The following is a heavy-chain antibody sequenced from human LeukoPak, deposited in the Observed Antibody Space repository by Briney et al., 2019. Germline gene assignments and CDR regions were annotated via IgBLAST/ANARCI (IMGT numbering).Heavy chain of an antibody. CDR3: ARDSSPGQLPFDY. Sequence: GGSLRLSCAASGFTFSSYSMNWVRQAPGKGLEWVSSISSSSYIYYADSVKGRFTISRDNAKNSLYLQMNSLRAEDTAVYYCARDSSPGQLPFDYWGQGTLVTVSS. CDR2: ISSSSYI. D-gene: IGHD1-14*01. J-gene: IGHJ4*02. CDR1: GFTFSSYS. V-gene: IGHV3-21*01.